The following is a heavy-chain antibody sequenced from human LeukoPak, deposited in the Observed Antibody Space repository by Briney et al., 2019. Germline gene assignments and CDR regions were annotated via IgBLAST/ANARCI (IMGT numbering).Heavy chain of an antibody. CDR1: GGSISSYY. J-gene: IGHJ4*02. CDR2: IYYSGST. V-gene: IGHV4-59*01. Sequence: PSETLSLTCTVSGGSISSYYWSWIRQPPGKGLEWIGYIYYSGSTNYNPSLKSRVTISVDTSKNQFSLKLSSVTAADTAVYYCARDGEWPDLLFDYWGQGTLVTVSS. D-gene: IGHD3-10*01. CDR3: ARDGEWPDLLFDY.